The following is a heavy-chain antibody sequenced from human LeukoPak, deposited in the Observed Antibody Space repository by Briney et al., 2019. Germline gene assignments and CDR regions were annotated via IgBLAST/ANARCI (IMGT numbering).Heavy chain of an antibody. CDR3: AKSRMDV. CDR2: ISSSGGAT. Sequence: PGGTLRLSCAASGFTFSSFGMSWVRQAPGKGLESVSAISSSGGATYYADSVKGRFTISRDNSKNTLYLQMNSLRAEDTAVYYCAKSRMDVWGKGTTVTVSS. J-gene: IGHJ6*04. CDR1: GFTFSSFG. V-gene: IGHV3-23*01.